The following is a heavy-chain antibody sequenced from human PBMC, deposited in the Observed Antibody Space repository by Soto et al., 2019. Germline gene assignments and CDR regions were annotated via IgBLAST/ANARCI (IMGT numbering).Heavy chain of an antibody. V-gene: IGHV5-51*01. Sequence: GESLKIACKGSGYSFTSYWIGWVRQMPGKGREWMGIIYPGDSDTRYSPSFQGQVTISADGSISTAYLQWSSLKASDTAMYYCARQTSVCSSSSPDAYYYYGMDVWGQGTTVTVSS. CDR1: GYSFTSYW. CDR3: ARQTSVCSSSSPDAYYYYGMDV. J-gene: IGHJ6*02. D-gene: IGHD6-6*01. CDR2: IYPGDSDT.